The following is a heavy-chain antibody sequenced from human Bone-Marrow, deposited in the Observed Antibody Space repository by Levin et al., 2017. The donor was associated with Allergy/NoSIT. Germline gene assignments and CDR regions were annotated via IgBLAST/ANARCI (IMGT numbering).Heavy chain of an antibody. D-gene: IGHD2-2*02. Sequence: AGGSLRLSCAASGFTFSSYAMSWVRQAPGKGLEWVSAISGSGGSTYYADSVKGRFTISRDNSKNTLYLQMNSLRAEDTAVYYCAKDLQGYCSSTSCYSYDYYGMDVWGQGTTVTVSS. CDR1: GFTFSSYA. V-gene: IGHV3-23*01. CDR2: ISGSGGST. CDR3: AKDLQGYCSSTSCYSYDYYGMDV. J-gene: IGHJ6*02.